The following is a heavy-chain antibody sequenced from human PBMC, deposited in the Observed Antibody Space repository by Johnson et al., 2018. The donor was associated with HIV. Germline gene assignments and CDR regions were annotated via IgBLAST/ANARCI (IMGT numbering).Heavy chain of an antibody. CDR3: AKTCGGDCWGAFDI. V-gene: IGHV3-30*19. J-gene: IGHJ3*02. Sequence: VQLVESGGGVVQPGRSLRLSCAASGFTFSSYGMHWVRQAPGKGLEWVAVISYDGSNKNYADSVKGRFSISRDNSKNTLHLQMNSLRAEDTAVYYCAKTCGGDCWGAFDIWGQGTMVIVSS. CDR2: ISYDGSNK. D-gene: IGHD2-21*01. CDR1: GFTFSSYG.